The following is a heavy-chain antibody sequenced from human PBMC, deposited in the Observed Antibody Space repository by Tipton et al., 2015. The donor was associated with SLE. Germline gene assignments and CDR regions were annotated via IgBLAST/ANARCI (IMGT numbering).Heavy chain of an antibody. J-gene: IGHJ6*02. Sequence: SLRLSCAASGFTFSTYGMNWVRQAPGKGLEWVAYISSSSSYIYYADSVKGRFTISRDNAKKSLYLQMNSLSAEDTAVYYCATYCSGYSCYGHYYGMDVWGQGTTVTVSS. CDR3: ATYCSGYSCYGHYYGMDV. V-gene: IGHV3-21*05. CDR1: GFTFSTYG. CDR2: ISSSSSYI. D-gene: IGHD2-15*01.